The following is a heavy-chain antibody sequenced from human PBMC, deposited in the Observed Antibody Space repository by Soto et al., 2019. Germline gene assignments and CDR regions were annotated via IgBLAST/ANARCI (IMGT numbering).Heavy chain of an antibody. CDR3: ARDQHRYSGSYGYYYGMDV. CDR1: GFTFSSYG. Sequence: PGGSLRLSCAASGFTFSSYGMHWVRQAPGKGLEWVAVIWYDGSNKYYADSVKGRFIISRDNSKNTLYLQMNSLRAEDTAVYYCARDQHRYSGSYGYYYGMDVWGQGTTVTVSS. J-gene: IGHJ6*02. V-gene: IGHV3-33*01. CDR2: IWYDGSNK. D-gene: IGHD1-26*01.